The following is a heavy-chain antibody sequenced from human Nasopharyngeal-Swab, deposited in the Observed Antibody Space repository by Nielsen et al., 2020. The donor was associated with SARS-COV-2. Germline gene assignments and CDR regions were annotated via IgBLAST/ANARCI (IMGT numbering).Heavy chain of an antibody. CDR1: GFTFSSYA. V-gene: IGHV3-23*01. CDR2: ISGSGGST. Sequence: GESLKISCAASGFTFSSYAMSWVRQAPGKGLEWVSAISGSGGSTYYADSVKGRFTISRDNSKNTLYLQMNSLRAEDTAVYYCASPYPYCSGGSCYTGRYYYGMDVWGQETTVTVSS. D-gene: IGHD2-15*01. J-gene: IGHJ6*02. CDR3: ASPYPYCSGGSCYTGRYYYGMDV.